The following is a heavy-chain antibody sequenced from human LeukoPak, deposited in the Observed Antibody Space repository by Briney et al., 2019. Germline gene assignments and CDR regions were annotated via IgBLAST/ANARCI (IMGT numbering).Heavy chain of an antibody. CDR2: ISGSGGST. D-gene: IGHD5-18*01. Sequence: TGGSLRLSCAASGFTFSSYAMSWVRQAPGKGLEWVSAISGSGGSTYYADSVKGRFTISRDNAKNSLYLQMNSLRAEDTAVYYCARQQLQLWYDWGQGTLVTVSS. V-gene: IGHV3-23*01. CDR3: ARQQLQLWYD. CDR1: GFTFSSYA. J-gene: IGHJ4*02.